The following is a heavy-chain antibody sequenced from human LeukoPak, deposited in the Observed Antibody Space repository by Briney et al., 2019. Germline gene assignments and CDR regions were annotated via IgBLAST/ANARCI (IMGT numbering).Heavy chain of an antibody. V-gene: IGHV4-39*01. D-gene: IGHD3-10*01. J-gene: IGHJ4*02. CDR1: GGSISSSGYY. CDR3: AQLENYYGSGSYSYY. CDR2: IYYSGST. Sequence: SETLSLTCTVSGGSISSSGYYWGWIRQPPGKGLEWIGSIYYSGSTYYNPSLKSRVTISVDTSKNQFSLKLSSVTAADTAVYYCAQLENYYGSGSYSYYWGQGTLVTVSS.